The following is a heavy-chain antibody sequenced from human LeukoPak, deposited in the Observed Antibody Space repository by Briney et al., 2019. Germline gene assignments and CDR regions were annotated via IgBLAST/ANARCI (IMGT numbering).Heavy chain of an antibody. CDR2: ISSTGYTI. CDR3: ARGWDNSGYYCDF. J-gene: IGHJ4*02. V-gene: IGHV3-48*04. Sequence: PGGSLRLSCAASGFTFTTYGLHWVRQAPGKGLEWVSYISSTGYTIYYADSVKGRFSISRDNAKNSLFLQMNSLRVEDTAVYFCARGWDNSGYYCDFWGQGTLVTVSS. D-gene: IGHD6-19*01. CDR1: GFTFTTYG.